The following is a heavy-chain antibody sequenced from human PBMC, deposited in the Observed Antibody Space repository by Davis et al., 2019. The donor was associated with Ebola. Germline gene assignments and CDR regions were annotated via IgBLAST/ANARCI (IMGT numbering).Heavy chain of an antibody. Sequence: AASVKVSCKASRYTFTSYAMHSVRQAPGPRLEWIGWNNPGNGNTKYSQKFQGRVTIIRDTSASTAYMELSSLRSEDTTVYYCARVYCSSTSCYYYYGMDVWGQGTTVTVSS. V-gene: IGHV1-3*01. CDR1: RYTFTSYA. D-gene: IGHD2-2*01. CDR2: NNPGNGNT. CDR3: ARVYCSSTSCYYYYGMDV. J-gene: IGHJ6*02.